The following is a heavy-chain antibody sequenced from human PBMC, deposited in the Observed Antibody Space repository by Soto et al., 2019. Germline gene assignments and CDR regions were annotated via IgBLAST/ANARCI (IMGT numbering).Heavy chain of an antibody. V-gene: IGHV4-59*01. Sequence: QVQLQESGPGLVKPSETLSLTCTVSGGSISSYYWSWIRQPPGKGLEWIGYIYYSGSTNYNPSLKSRVTISVDTSKNQFSLKLSSVTAADTAVYYCASGIVGATTLDYWGQGTLVTVSS. CDR2: IYYSGST. CDR1: GGSISSYY. CDR3: ASGIVGATTLDY. J-gene: IGHJ4*02. D-gene: IGHD1-26*01.